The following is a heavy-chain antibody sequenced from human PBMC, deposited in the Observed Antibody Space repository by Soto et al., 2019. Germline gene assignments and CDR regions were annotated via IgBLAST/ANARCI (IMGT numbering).Heavy chain of an antibody. V-gene: IGHV4-34*01. Sequence: SETLSLTCAVYGGSFIGHSWTWIRQPPGKGLEWIGEINRSGGTNYNPSLKGRFSISRDQSKSTLYLQVNSLRAEDTAIYYCARDVGSSGSSRWFDTWGQGTLVTVSS. CDR3: ARDVGSSGSSRWFDT. D-gene: IGHD3-10*01. CDR1: GGSFIGHS. CDR2: INRSGGT. J-gene: IGHJ5*02.